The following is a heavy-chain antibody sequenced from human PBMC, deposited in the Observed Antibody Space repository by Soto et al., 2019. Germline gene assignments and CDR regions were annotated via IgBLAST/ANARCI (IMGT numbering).Heavy chain of an antibody. J-gene: IGHJ4*02. V-gene: IGHV1-69*13. D-gene: IGHD3-10*01. CDR1: GGTFSSYA. Sequence: ASVKVSCKASGGTFSSYAISWARQAPGQGLEWMGGIIPIFGTANYAQKFQGRVTITADESTSTAYMELSSLRSEDTAVYYCARDLADGVLRYYFDYWGQGTLVTVSS. CDR3: ARDLADGVLRYYFDY. CDR2: IIPIFGTA.